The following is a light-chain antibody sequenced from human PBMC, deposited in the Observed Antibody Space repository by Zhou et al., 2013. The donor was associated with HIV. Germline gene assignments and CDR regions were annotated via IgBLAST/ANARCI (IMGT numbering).Light chain of an antibody. J-gene: IGKJ4*01. CDR2: GAS. CDR3: QQRSNWPRT. CDR1: QSVSSN. V-gene: IGKV3D-20*02. Sequence: DIVLTQSPGTLSLSPGERATLSCWASQSVSSNLAWYQHTPGQGPKVLIFGASTRANGIPDRFSGSGSGTDFTLTISRLEPEDFAVYYCQQRSNWPRTFGGGTKVHIK.